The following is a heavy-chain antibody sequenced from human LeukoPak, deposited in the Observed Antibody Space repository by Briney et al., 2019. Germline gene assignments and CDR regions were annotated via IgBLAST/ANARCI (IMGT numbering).Heavy chain of an antibody. J-gene: IGHJ4*02. Sequence: GGSLRLSCEASGFSFSSYWMTWVRQAPGKGLEWVANIKQDGSEKYYVDSVKGRFTISRDNAKNSLYLQMNSLRAEDTAVYYCARVRNYCSSTSCYSYYFDYWGQGTLVTVSS. V-gene: IGHV3-7*01. D-gene: IGHD2-2*02. CDR3: ARVRNYCSSTSCYSYYFDY. CDR2: IKQDGSEK. CDR1: GFSFSSYW.